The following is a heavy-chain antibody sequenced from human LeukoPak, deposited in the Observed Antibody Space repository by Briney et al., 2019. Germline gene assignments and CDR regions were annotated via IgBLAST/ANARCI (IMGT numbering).Heavy chain of an antibody. CDR1: GFTFSSYW. V-gene: IGHV3-9*01. Sequence: GGSLRLSCAASGFTFSSYWMHWVRQAPGKGLEWVSGISWNSGSIGYADSVKGRFTISRDNAKNSLYLQMNSLRAEDTALYYCAKDKGSTWDAFDIWGQGTMVTVSS. CDR3: AKDKGSTWDAFDI. CDR2: ISWNSGSI. J-gene: IGHJ3*02. D-gene: IGHD2/OR15-2a*01.